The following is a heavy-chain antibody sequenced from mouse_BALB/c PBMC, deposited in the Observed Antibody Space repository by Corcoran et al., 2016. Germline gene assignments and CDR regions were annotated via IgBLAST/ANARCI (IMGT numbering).Heavy chain of an antibody. J-gene: IGHJ4*01. CDR2: INTYTGEP. V-gene: IGHV9-1*02. D-gene: IGHD2-1*01. Sequence: QIQLVQSGPELKKPGETVKISCKASGYTFTNYGMNWVKQAPGKGLKWMGWINTYTGEPTYADDFKGRFAFSLETSASTAYLQINNLKNEDMATYFCARSGGNYLLYYAMDYWGQGTSVTVSS. CDR1: GYTFTNYG. CDR3: ARSGGNYLLYYAMDY.